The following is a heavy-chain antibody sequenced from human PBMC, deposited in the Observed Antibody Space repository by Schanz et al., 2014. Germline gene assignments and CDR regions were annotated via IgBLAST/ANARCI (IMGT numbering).Heavy chain of an antibody. J-gene: IGHJ5*02. CDR1: GYTFTSHG. CDR3: ARGRGSTGGSCYSWFDL. Sequence: QVQLVQSGAEVKKPGASVKVSCKASGYTFTSHGISWVRQAPGQGLEWVGRVIPILHVGNYAQQFQGRVTSAADKSTSAAYMERSSLRAEDTADYYCARGRGSTGGSCYSWFDLWGQGTLVTVAS. V-gene: IGHV1-69*04. D-gene: IGHD2-15*01. CDR2: VIPILHVG.